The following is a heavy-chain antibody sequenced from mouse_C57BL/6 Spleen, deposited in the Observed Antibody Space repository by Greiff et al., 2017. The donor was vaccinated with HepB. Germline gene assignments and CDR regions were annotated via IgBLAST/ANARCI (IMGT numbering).Heavy chain of an antibody. CDR3: ARGAYYYGSRRYFDV. CDR2: INPNNGGT. J-gene: IGHJ1*03. V-gene: IGHV1-26*01. CDR1: GYTFTDYY. D-gene: IGHD1-1*01. Sequence: VQLQQSGPELVKPGASVKISCKASGYTFTDYYMNWVKQSHGKSLEWIGDINPNNGGTSYNQKFKGKATLTVDKSSSTAYMELRSLTSEDSAVYYCARGAYYYGSRRYFDVWGTGTTVTVSS.